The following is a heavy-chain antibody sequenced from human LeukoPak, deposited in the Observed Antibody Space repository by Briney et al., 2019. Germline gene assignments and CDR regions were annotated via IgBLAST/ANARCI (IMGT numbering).Heavy chain of an antibody. V-gene: IGHV4-59*08. CDR3: ARHPSFGMVIES. CDR2: VYYTGST. CDR1: GGSISGYY. D-gene: IGHD3-3*01. Sequence: SETLSLTCTVSGGSISGYYWSWIRQPPGRGLEWIGYVYYTGSTNYNPSLKSRVTISVDTSKNQFSLKLSSVTAADTAVYYCARHPSFGMVIESWGQGTLATVSS. J-gene: IGHJ4*02.